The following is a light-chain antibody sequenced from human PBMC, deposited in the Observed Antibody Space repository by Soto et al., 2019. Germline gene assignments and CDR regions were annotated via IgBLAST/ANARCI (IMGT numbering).Light chain of an antibody. V-gene: IGLV1-40*01. CDR2: GNT. Sequence: QSVLTQPPSVSGAPGQRVTISCTGSSSNIGAGYDVSWYQQLPGTAPKSLIYGNTDRPSGVPDRFSGSKSGTSASLAITGLQAEDEADYYCQSYDSSLSGYVFGTGNKLTVL. J-gene: IGLJ1*01. CDR1: SSNIGAGYD. CDR3: QSYDSSLSGYV.